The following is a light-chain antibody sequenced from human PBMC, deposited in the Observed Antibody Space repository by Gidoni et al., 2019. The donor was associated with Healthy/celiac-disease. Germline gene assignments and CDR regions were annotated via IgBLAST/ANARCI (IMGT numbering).Light chain of an antibody. J-gene: IGKJ4*01. V-gene: IGKV1D-13*01. Sequence: AIQLTKSPSSLSASVGDRVTISCRASQGISSALAWYQQRPGKAPKLLIYDASSLESGVPSRFSGSGSGTDFTLTISSLQPEDFATYYCQQFNNYRLTFGGGTKVEIK. CDR3: QQFNNYRLT. CDR1: QGISSA. CDR2: DAS.